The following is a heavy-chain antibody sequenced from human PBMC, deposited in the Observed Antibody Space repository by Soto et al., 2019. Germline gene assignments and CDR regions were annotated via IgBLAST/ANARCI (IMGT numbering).Heavy chain of an antibody. CDR3: ARGYDILTGLAYYYGMDV. D-gene: IGHD3-9*01. J-gene: IGHJ6*02. CDR2: ISTYNGDT. Sequence: QVQLVQSGAEVKKAGASVKVSCKTSGYTFTSYGISWVRQAPGQGLEWMGWISTYNGDTNFAQKFQGRVTLTTDTSTNTAYMDLRSLTSDDTAVYYCARGYDILTGLAYYYGMDVWGQGTTVTVSS. V-gene: IGHV1-18*01. CDR1: GYTFTSYG.